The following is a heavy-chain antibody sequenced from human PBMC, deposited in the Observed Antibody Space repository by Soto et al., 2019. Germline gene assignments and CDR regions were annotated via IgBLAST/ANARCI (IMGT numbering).Heavy chain of an antibody. CDR2: IYWDGDK. D-gene: IGHD5-12*01. Sequence: QITLKESGPTRVKPTQTLTLTCTLSGFSLGTPGLDVGWIRRPPGKALEWLALIYWDGDKRYSPPLKNRLTITKDNFKKQVVLTMTSMDPVDTATYYCAHRRGDGYDRDYFDYWGQGTLVTVSS. J-gene: IGHJ4*02. CDR1: GFSLGTPGLD. V-gene: IGHV2-5*02. CDR3: AHRRGDGYDRDYFDY.